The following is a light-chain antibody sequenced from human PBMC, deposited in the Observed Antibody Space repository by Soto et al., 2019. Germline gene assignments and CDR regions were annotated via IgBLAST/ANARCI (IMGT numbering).Light chain of an antibody. J-gene: IGLJ3*02. CDR1: SGHSSYI. Sequence: QAVLTQSSSASASLGSSVKLTCTLISGHSSYIIAWHQQQPGKAPRYLMKLEGSGSYNKGSGVPDRFSGSSSGADRYLTISNLQFEDEADYYCETWDSNTRVFGGGTQLTVL. CDR3: ETWDSNTRV. CDR2: LEGSGSY. V-gene: IGLV4-60*02.